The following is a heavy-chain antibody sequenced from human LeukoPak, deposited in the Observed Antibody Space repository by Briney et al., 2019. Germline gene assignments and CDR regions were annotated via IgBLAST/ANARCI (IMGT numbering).Heavy chain of an antibody. Sequence: ASVKVSCKASGYTFTGYYMHWVRQAPGQGLEWMGWINPNSDGTNYAQKFQGRVTMTRDTSISTAYMELSRLRSDDTAVYYCARGPLRANWGSFDYWGQGTLVTVSS. CDR2: INPNSDGT. D-gene: IGHD7-27*01. V-gene: IGHV1-2*02. CDR3: ARGPLRANWGSFDY. J-gene: IGHJ4*02. CDR1: GYTFTGYY.